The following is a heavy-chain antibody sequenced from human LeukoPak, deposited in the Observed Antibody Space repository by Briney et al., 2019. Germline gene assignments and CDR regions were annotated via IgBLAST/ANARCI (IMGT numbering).Heavy chain of an antibody. CDR3: ARGAVPNNFDWLRGHYFDY. Sequence: GGTLRPPCAASGFIFSNYAMHWVRQAPGKGLDWVAVISFDGSNIYYADSAKGRFTISRDNSKNTLYLQMNSLRAEDTAVYYCARGAVPNNFDWLRGHYFDYWGQGTLVTVSS. D-gene: IGHD3-9*01. J-gene: IGHJ4*02. V-gene: IGHV3-30*14. CDR2: ISFDGSNI. CDR1: GFIFSNYA.